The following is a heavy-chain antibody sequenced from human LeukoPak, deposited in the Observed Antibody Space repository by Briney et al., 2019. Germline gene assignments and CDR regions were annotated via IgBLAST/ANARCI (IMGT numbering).Heavy chain of an antibody. CDR3: ARDSELRFLEWLRDYYYYYGMDV. D-gene: IGHD3-3*01. V-gene: IGHV1-2*02. Sequence: GASVKVSCKASGYTFTGYYMHWVRQAPGQGLEWMGWINPNSGGTNYAQKFQGRVTMTRDTSISTAYMELSRLTSDDTAVYYCARDSELRFLEWLRDYYYYYGMDVWGQGTTVTVSS. J-gene: IGHJ6*02. CDR2: INPNSGGT. CDR1: GYTFTGYY.